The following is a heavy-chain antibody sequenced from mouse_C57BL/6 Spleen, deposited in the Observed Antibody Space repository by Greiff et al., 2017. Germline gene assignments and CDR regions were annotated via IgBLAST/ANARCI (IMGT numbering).Heavy chain of an antibody. Sequence: QVQLQQPGAELVMPGASVKLSCKASGYTFTSYWMHWVKQRLGQGLEWIGEIDPSDSYTNYNQKFKGKSTLTVDKSSSTAYMQLSSLTSEDSAVYYCARRYCEYDYGYFDVWGTGATVTVSS. CDR1: GYTFTSYW. V-gene: IGHV1-69*01. D-gene: IGHD2-4*01. J-gene: IGHJ1*03. CDR3: ARRYCEYDYGYFDV. CDR2: IDPSDSYT.